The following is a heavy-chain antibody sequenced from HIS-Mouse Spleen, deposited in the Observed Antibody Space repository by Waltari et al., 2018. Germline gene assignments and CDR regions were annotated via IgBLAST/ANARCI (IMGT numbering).Heavy chain of an antibody. CDR2: IYFSGST. Sequence: QLQLQESGPGLVKPSETLSLTCTVSVGSISSSSYYWGWIRQPPGKGLGWSGSIYFSGSTYYTPSLKSRVTISVDTSKNQFSLKLSSVTAADTAVYYCAREIPYSSSWYDWYFDLWGRGTLVTVSS. CDR1: VGSISSSSYY. D-gene: IGHD6-13*01. CDR3: AREIPYSSSWYDWYFDL. V-gene: IGHV4-39*07. J-gene: IGHJ2*01.